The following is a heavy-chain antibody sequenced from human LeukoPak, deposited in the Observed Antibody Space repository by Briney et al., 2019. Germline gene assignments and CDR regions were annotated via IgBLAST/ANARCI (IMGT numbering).Heavy chain of an antibody. CDR3: AREYSSGSSNWFDP. CDR2: IIPIFGTA. D-gene: IGHD6-19*01. CDR1: GGTFSSYA. J-gene: IGHJ5*02. Sequence: ASVKVSCKASGGTFSSYAISWVRQAPGQGLEWMGGIIPIFGTANYAQKFQGRVTITADKSTSTAYMELSSLRSEDTAVYYCAREYSSGSSNWFDPWGQGTLVTVSS. V-gene: IGHV1-69*06.